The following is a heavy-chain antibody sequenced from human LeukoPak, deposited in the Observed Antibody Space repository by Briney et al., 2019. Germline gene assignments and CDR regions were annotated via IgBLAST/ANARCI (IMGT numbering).Heavy chain of an antibody. CDR3: ARDPATDWYFDL. CDR1: GGSISRYY. V-gene: IGHV4-59*12. Sequence: SETLSLTCTVSGGSISRYYWSWIRQPPEKGLEWIGYISYSGSTNYNPSLKSRVTILVDTSKNQFSLKLSSVTAADTAVYYCARDPATDWYFDLWGCGTLVAVPS. J-gene: IGHJ2*01. CDR2: ISYSGST. D-gene: IGHD2-15*01.